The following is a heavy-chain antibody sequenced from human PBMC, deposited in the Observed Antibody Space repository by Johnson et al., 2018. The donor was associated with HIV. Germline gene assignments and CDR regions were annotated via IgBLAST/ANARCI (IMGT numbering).Heavy chain of an antibody. V-gene: IGHV3-23*04. D-gene: IGHD1-26*01. Sequence: VKLVESGGGLVQPGGSLRLSCAASGFTFSTNAMSWVRQAPGKGLEWVSVITGDGGRTHYADSVRGRFIISRDNSKNTVYLQMNTLRADDTAVYYCAKHLGSDAFDSWGQGTLVTVSS. J-gene: IGHJ3*01. CDR3: AKHLGSDAFDS. CDR2: ITGDGGRT. CDR1: GFTFSTNA.